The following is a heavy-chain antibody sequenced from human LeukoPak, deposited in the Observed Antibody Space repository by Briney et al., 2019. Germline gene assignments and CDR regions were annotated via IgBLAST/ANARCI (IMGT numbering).Heavy chain of an antibody. CDR1: GYTFTSYD. CDR3: ARGRRSGGYYYVPAGGGDY. Sequence: GASVKVSCKASGYTFTSYDINWVRQATGQGLEWMGWMNPNSGNTGYAQKFQGRVTMTRNTSISTAYMELSSLRSEDTAVYYCARGRRSGGYYYVPAGGGDYWGQGTLVTVSS. CDR2: MNPNSGNT. J-gene: IGHJ4*02. V-gene: IGHV1-8*01. D-gene: IGHD3-22*01.